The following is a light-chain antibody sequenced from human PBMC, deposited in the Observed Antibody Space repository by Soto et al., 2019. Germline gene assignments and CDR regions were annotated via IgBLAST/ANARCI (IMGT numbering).Light chain of an antibody. J-gene: IGLJ3*02. CDR2: DVG. CDR3: SSYTTNSTRWV. V-gene: IGLV2-14*01. Sequence: QSALTQPASVSGSPGQSITISCTGTSSDVGGYNYVSWYQQHPGKAPKLMIYDVGNRPSGVSDRFSGSKSGNTASLTISGLQAEDESDYYCSSYTTNSTRWVFGGGTKLTVL. CDR1: SSDVGGYNY.